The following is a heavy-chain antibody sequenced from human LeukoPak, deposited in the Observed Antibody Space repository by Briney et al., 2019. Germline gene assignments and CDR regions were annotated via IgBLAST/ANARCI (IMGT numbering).Heavy chain of an antibody. V-gene: IGHV3-74*01. CDR3: VRGAPFDY. Sequence: GGSLRLSCAASGFTLDDYGMSWVRQAPGKGLVWVSRINSDGSSTSYADSVKGRFTISRDNAKNTLYLQMNSLRAEDTAVYNCVRGAPFDYWGQGTLVTVSS. J-gene: IGHJ4*02. CDR1: GFTLDDYG. CDR2: INSDGSST. D-gene: IGHD1-26*01.